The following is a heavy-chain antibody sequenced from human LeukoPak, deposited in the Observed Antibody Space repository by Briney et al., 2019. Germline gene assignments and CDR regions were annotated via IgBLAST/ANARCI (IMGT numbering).Heavy chain of an antibody. CDR3: ARERGLTMVRGVTRTNYYYYGMDV. J-gene: IGHJ6*02. Sequence: ASVKVSCKASGYTFTSYGISWVRQAPGQGLEWMGWISAYNGNTNYAQKLQGRVTMTTDTSTSTAYMELRSLRSDDTAVYYCARERGLTMVRGVTRTNYYYYGMDVWGQGTTVTVSS. CDR2: ISAYNGNT. D-gene: IGHD3-10*01. CDR1: GYTFTSYG. V-gene: IGHV1-18*01.